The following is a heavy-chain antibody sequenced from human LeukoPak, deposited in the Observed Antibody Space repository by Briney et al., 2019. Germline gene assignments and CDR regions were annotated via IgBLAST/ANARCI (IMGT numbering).Heavy chain of an antibody. CDR3: ARVEFEVAATFDY. V-gene: IGHV4-34*01. J-gene: IGHJ4*02. CDR1: GGSFSGYY. D-gene: IGHD2-15*01. Sequence: SETLSLTCAVYGGSFSGYYWGWIRQPPGKGLEWIGEINHSGSTNYNPSLKSRVTISVDTSKNQFSLKLSSVTAADTAVYYCARVEFEVAATFDYWGQGTLVTVSS. CDR2: INHSGST.